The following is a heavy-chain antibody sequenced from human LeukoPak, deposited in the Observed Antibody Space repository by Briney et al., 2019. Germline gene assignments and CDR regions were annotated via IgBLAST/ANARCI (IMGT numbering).Heavy chain of an antibody. CDR1: GGTFSSYA. J-gene: IGHJ4*02. CDR2: IIPIFGTA. V-gene: IGHV1-69*05. CDR3: ASTTYYYGSGSYRFDY. Sequence: ASVKVPCKASGGTFSSYAISWVRQAPGQGLEWMGRIIPIFGTANYAQKFQGRVTITTDESTSTAYMELSSLRSEDTAVYYCASTTYYYGSGSYRFDYWGQGTLVTVSS. D-gene: IGHD3-10*01.